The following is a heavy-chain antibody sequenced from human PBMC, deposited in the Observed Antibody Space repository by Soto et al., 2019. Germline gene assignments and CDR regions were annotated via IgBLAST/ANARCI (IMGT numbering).Heavy chain of an antibody. CDR2: IFYSGTT. V-gene: IGHV4-61*08. D-gene: IGHD1-26*01. CDR1: GGSISSGGYF. CDR3: ARDYASRIAGSGNGFEY. J-gene: IGHJ4*02. Sequence: PSETLSLTCTVSGGSISSGGYFWSWIRQPPGKGLEWIGNIFYSGTTSYNPSLKSRVTISADTSKNQFSLKLSSVTAADTAVYYCARDYASRIAGSGNGFEYWGQGTLVTVSS.